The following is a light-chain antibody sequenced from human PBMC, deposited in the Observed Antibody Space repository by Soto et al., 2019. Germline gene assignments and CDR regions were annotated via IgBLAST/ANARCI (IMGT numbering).Light chain of an antibody. Sequence: EIVMTQSPPTLSVSPGERAALSCRASQNIRNNLAWYQQKPGQAPRLLIYGASTRATGIPARFSGSGSGTEFTLPISSLQSDDDAVDYCQQYNNWPAMTFGQGTRLEIK. CDR2: GAS. CDR3: QQYNNWPAMT. J-gene: IGKJ5*01. CDR1: QNIRNN. V-gene: IGKV3D-15*01.